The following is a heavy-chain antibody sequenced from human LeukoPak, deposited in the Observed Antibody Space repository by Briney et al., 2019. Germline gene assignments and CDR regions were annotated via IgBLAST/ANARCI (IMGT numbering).Heavy chain of an antibody. CDR3: AKGIYSSGWSYFDY. V-gene: IGHV3-23*01. CDR1: GITFRMYA. J-gene: IGHJ4*01. Sequence: GGSLRLSCIASGITFRMYAMSWVRQAPGKGLEWVSTLSGSGITTYYADSVKGRFTISRDNSKNTLYLQMNSLRAEDTAVYYCAKGIYSSGWSYFDYWGHGTLVTVSS. D-gene: IGHD6-19*01. CDR2: LSGSGITT.